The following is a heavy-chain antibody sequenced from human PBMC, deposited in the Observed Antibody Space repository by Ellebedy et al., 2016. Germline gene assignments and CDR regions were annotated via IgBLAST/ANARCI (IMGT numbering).Heavy chain of an antibody. CDR3: ASGDGTAMVTGAFDI. D-gene: IGHD5-18*01. J-gene: IGHJ3*02. CDR2: IYYSGST. Sequence: SETLSLXCTVSGGSISSGDYYLSWIRQPPGKGLEWIGYIYYSGSTYYNPSLKSRVTISVDTSKNQFSLKLSSVTAADTAVYYCASGDGTAMVTGAFDIWGQGTMVTVSS. V-gene: IGHV4-30-4*01. CDR1: GGSISSGDYY.